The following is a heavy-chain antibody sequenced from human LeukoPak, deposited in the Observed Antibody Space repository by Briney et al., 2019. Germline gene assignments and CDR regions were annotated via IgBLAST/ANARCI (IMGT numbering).Heavy chain of an antibody. CDR3: ARTLYDYVWGSYRPYYFDY. J-gene: IGHJ4*02. D-gene: IGHD3-16*02. CDR1: GGTFSSYA. CDR2: IIPIFGTA. Sequence: SVKVSCKASGGTFSSYAISWVRQAPGQGLEWMGGIIPIFGTANYAQKFQGRVTITADESTSTAYMELRSLRSEDTAVYYCARTLYDYVWGSYRPYYFDYWGQGTLVTVSS. V-gene: IGHV1-69*13.